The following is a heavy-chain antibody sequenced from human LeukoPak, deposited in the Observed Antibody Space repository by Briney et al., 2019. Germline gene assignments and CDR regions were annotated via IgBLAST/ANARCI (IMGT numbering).Heavy chain of an antibody. Sequence: SEPLSLTCPVSGGSISSYYWSWIRQPPGKGLEWIGYIYYSGSTNYNPSLKSRVTISVDTSKNQFSLRLSSVTAADTAVYYCARARNYYDNSGYYYEGDAFDIWGQGTMVTVSS. J-gene: IGHJ3*02. V-gene: IGHV4-59*01. CDR3: ARARNYYDNSGYYYEGDAFDI. CDR1: GGSISSYY. CDR2: IYYSGST. D-gene: IGHD3-22*01.